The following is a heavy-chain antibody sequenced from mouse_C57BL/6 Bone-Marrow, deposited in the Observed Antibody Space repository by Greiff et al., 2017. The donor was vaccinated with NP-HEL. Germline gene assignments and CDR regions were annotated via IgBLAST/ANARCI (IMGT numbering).Heavy chain of an antibody. CDR2: IHPSDSDT. J-gene: IGHJ3*01. D-gene: IGHD1-1*01. CDR1: GYTFTSYW. Sequence: QVQLQQPGAELVKPGASVKVSCKASGYTFTSYWMHWVKQRPGQGLEWIGRIHPSDSDTNYNQKFKGKATLTVDKSSSTAYMQLSSLTSEDSAVYYCAIPFSNDYGSSYPFAYWGQGTLVTVSA. V-gene: IGHV1-74*01. CDR3: AIPFSNDYGSSYPFAY.